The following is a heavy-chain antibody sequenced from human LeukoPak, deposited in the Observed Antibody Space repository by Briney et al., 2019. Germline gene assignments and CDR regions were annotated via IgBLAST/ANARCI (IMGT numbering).Heavy chain of an antibody. Sequence: PGGSLRLSCAGSGFIFNNYWMSWVRQAPGKGLEWVANTKRDGSEKYYLDSVKGRFTISRDNAKNSLYLQMNTLRPEDTAVYYCARERNVAVVTAFDVWGQGTMVTVSS. CDR2: TKRDGSEK. J-gene: IGHJ3*01. CDR3: ARERNVAVVTAFDV. D-gene: IGHD2-2*01. CDR1: GFIFNNYW. V-gene: IGHV3-7*01.